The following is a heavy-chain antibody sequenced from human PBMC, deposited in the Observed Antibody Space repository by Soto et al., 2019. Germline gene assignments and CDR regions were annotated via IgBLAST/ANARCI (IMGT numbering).Heavy chain of an antibody. J-gene: IGHJ1*01. CDR1: GFTFSSYG. V-gene: IGHV3-30*18. CDR2: ISYDGSNK. D-gene: IGHD3-22*01. CDR3: AKSHYDSSGYYYPPAEYFQH. Sequence: GGSLRLSCAASGFTFSSYGMHWVRQAPGKGLEWVAVISYDGSNKYYADSVKGRFTISRDNSKNTLYLQMNSLRAEDTAVYYCAKSHYDSSGYYYPPAEYFQHWGQGTLVTVSS.